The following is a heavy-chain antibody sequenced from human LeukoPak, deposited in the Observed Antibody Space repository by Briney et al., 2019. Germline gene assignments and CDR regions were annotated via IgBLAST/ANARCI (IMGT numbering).Heavy chain of an antibody. CDR3: AKCRQYSSSLFDY. CDR1: GFTFSSYA. V-gene: IGHV3-23*01. J-gene: IGHJ4*02. Sequence: GSLRLSCAASGFTFSSYAMSWVRQAPGKGLEWVSGISGSGASTYYADSVKGRFTISRDNSKNTLFLQVNSLRAEDTAIYYCAKCRQYSSSLFDYWGQGTLVTVSS. D-gene: IGHD6-6*01. CDR2: ISGSGAST.